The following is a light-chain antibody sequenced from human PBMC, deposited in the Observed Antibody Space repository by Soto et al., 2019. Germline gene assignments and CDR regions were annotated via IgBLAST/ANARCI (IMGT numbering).Light chain of an antibody. J-gene: IGKJ1*01. V-gene: IGKV1-9*01. CDR1: QGISSY. CDR2: AAS. CDR3: QHLNSYHWT. Sequence: IQLTQSPSSLSASVGERLTITCRASQGISSYLAWYQQKPGNAPKLLIYAASTLQSGGPSRFSGSGSGTEFTLTISLLQPEDFATYYCQHLNSYHWTLGQGTKVEIK.